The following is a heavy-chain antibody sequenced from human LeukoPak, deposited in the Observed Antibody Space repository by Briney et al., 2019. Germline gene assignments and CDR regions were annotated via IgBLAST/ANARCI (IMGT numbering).Heavy chain of an antibody. Sequence: GGSLRLYCAAAGFTFSSYAMSWVRQAPGQGLEWVSAISGSGGSTYYADSVKGRFTISRDNSKNTLYLQMHSLIAEDTAVYYCARGDHYRFDYWGQGTLVTVSS. V-gene: IGHV3-23*01. D-gene: IGHD3-16*02. CDR2: ISGSGGST. J-gene: IGHJ4*02. CDR1: GFTFSSYA. CDR3: ARGDHYRFDY.